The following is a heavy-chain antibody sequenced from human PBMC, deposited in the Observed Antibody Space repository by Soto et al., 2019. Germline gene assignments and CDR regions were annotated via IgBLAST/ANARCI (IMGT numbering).Heavy chain of an antibody. CDR3: ARDPAGGEYFDY. J-gene: IGHJ4*02. V-gene: IGHV3-30-3*01. CDR2: ISYDGSNK. D-gene: IGHD3-10*01. Sequence: GGSLRLSCAASGFTFSSYAMHWVRQAPGKGLEWVAVISYDGSNKYYADSVEGRFTISRDNSKNTLYLQMNSLRAEDTAVYYCARDPAGGEYFDYWGQGTLVTVSS. CDR1: GFTFSSYA.